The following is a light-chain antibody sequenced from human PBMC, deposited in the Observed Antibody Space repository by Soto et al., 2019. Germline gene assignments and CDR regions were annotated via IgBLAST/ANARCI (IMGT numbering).Light chain of an antibody. Sequence: QSVLTQPASVSGSPGQSIIISCTGTSSDVGAYNYVSWYQQHPGKAPKLMIYEVSNRPPGVSNRFSASKSGNTASLTISGLQAEDEADYYCSSHSSSSTPYVFGSGTKLTVL. CDR2: EVS. CDR3: SSHSSSSTPYV. CDR1: SSDVGAYNY. J-gene: IGLJ1*01. V-gene: IGLV2-14*01.